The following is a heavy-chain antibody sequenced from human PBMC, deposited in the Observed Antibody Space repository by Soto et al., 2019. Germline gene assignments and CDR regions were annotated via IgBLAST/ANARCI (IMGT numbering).Heavy chain of an antibody. D-gene: IGHD3-22*01. V-gene: IGHV3-30*18. Sequence: PGGSLRLSCAASGFTFSSYGMHWVRQAPGKGLEWVAVISYDGSNKYYADSVKGRFTISRDNSKNTLYLQMNSLRAEDTAVYYCAKGDMNYYDSSGFDYWGQGTLVTVSS. CDR3: AKGDMNYYDSSGFDY. CDR2: ISYDGSNK. J-gene: IGHJ4*02. CDR1: GFTFSSYG.